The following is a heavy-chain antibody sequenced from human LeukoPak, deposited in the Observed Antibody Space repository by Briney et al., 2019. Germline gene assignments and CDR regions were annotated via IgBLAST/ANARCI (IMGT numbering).Heavy chain of an antibody. CDR1: GGSISSGGYY. D-gene: IGHD6-19*01. CDR2: IYHSGST. J-gene: IGHJ4*02. CDR3: AREVIAVAGQVDY. Sequence: SETLSLTCTVSGGSISSGGYYWSWIRQPPGKGLEWIGYIYHSGSTYYNPSLKSRVTISVDRSKNQFSLRLTSVTAADTAVYYCAREVIAVAGQVDYWGQGTLVTVSS. V-gene: IGHV4-30-2*01.